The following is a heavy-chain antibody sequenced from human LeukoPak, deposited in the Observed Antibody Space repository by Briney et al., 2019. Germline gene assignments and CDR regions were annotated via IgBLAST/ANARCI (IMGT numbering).Heavy chain of an antibody. Sequence: GGSLRLSCAASGFTFSNAWMSWVRQAPGRGLEWVGRIKSTTDGGTTDFPAPVKGRFIISRDDSQNTLYLQMNSLKTEDTAVYYCTARQPFYGDYVDCWGLRTLVTVSS. CDR3: TARQPFYGDYVDC. V-gene: IGHV3-15*01. CDR2: IKSTTDGGTT. CDR1: GFTFSNAW. D-gene: IGHD4-17*01. J-gene: IGHJ4*02.